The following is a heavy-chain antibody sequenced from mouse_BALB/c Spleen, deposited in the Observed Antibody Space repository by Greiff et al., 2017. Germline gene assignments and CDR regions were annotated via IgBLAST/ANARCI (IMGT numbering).Heavy chain of an antibody. V-gene: IGHV5-9-3*01. CDR2: ISSGGSYT. D-gene: IGHD3-1*01. CDR1: GFTFSSYA. J-gene: IGHJ3*01. Sequence: EVQLLESGGGLVKPGGSLKLSCAASGFTFSSYAMSWVRQTPEKRLEWVATISSGGSYTYYPDSVKGRFTISRDNAKNTLYLQMSSLRSEDTAMYCCARRAHSSGAWFAYWGQGTLVTVSA. CDR3: ARRAHSSGAWFAY.